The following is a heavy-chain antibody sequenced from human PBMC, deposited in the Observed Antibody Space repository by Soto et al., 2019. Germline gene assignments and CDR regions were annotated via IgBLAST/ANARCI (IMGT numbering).Heavy chain of an antibody. D-gene: IGHD6-6*01. CDR1: GGPTISYY. CDR2: IYDSGST. Sequence: SETLSLTCTVSGGPTISYYWSWIRQPPGKGLEWIGYIYDSGSTNYNPSLKSRVTISVDTSKNQFSLKLTSVTAADTAVYYCAAPPRYWGQGTLVTVSS. J-gene: IGHJ4*02. CDR3: AAPPRY. V-gene: IGHV4-59*01.